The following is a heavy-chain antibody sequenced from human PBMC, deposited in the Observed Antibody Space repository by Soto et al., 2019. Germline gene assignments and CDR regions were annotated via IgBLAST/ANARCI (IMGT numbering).Heavy chain of an antibody. J-gene: IGHJ6*02. Sequence: SVKVSRKACGYAFTNDAMHWVRQAPLQGLEWMGWINAGYGNTKYSKKFQERVTITRDTSASKAYMGLSILRSEDTAVYYWGRLYCSTTTRYASYAMDVSGQGPTVTVSS. V-gene: IGHV1-3*01. CDR2: INAGYGNT. CDR3: GRLYCSTTTRYASYAMDV. D-gene: IGHD2-2*01. CDR1: GYAFTNDA.